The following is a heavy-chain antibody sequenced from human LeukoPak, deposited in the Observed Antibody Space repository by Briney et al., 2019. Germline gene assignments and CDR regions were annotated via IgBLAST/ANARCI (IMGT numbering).Heavy chain of an antibody. CDR1: GFTFSSYA. J-gene: IGHJ5*02. CDR2: ISGSGGST. Sequence: GGSLRLSCAASGFTFSSYAMSWVRQAPGKGLEWVSAISGSGGSTYYADSVKGRFTISRDNSKNTLYLQMNSLRAEDTAVYYRAKADRGSRTGWFDPWGQGTLVTVSS. V-gene: IGHV3-23*01. CDR3: AKADRGSRTGWFDP. D-gene: IGHD3-16*01.